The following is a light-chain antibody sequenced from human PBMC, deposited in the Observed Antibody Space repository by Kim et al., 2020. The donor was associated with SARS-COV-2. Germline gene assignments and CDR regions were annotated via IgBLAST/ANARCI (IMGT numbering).Light chain of an antibody. CDR3: MQGTHWPFT. Sequence: PASSACMYSQSLVYSDRNIYLNWFHQRPGQSPRRLIYKVSNRDSGVPDRFSGSGSGTDFTLKISRVEAEDVGVYYCMQGTHWPFTFGPGTKVDIK. CDR1: QSLVYSDRNIY. J-gene: IGKJ3*01. CDR2: KVS. V-gene: IGKV2-30*01.